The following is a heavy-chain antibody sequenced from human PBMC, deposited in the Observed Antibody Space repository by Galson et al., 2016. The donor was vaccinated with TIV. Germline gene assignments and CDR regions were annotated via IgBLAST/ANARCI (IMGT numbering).Heavy chain of an antibody. V-gene: IGHV2-70*11. CDR1: GFSLNTSGMC. D-gene: IGHD2-21*02. J-gene: IGHJ4*02. CDR3: ARYRSRGACCDY. CDR2: IDWDDDK. Sequence: PALVKPTQTLTLTCSFSGFSLNTSGMCVSWIRQPPGKALEWLARIDWDDDKYYSTSLKARLTISKDTSKNQVVLTMTNLDPVDTATYFCARYRSRGACCDYWGQGALVPVSS.